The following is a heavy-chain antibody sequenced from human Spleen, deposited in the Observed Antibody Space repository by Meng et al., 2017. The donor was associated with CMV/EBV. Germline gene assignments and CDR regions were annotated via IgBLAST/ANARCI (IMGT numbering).Heavy chain of an antibody. CDR2: ISSSSRYI. V-gene: IGHV3-21*01. J-gene: IGHJ4*02. CDR1: GFTFGSFS. CDR3: TRMTALGRWDS. Sequence: GESLKISCEGLGFTFGSFSLNWVRQVPGKGLEWVSYISSSSRYIYYADSVKGRFTVSRDNAKGSLYLHMGSLRAADTAVYYCTRMTALGRWDSWGQGTLVTVSS. D-gene: IGHD5-18*01.